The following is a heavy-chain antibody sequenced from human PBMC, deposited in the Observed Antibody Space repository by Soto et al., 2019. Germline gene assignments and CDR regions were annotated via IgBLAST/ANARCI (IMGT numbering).Heavy chain of an antibody. D-gene: IGHD6-13*01. CDR3: ARGRRRAAAGKDYYYYYYMDV. J-gene: IGHJ6*03. CDR1: GGSISSGGYY. CDR2: IYYSGST. Sequence: PSETLSLTCTVSGGSISSGGYYWSWIRQHPGKGLEWIGYIYYSGSTYYNPSLKSRVTISVDTSKNQFSLKLSSVTAAETAVNYCARGRRRAAAGKDYYYYYYMDVWGKGTTVTVSS. V-gene: IGHV4-31*03.